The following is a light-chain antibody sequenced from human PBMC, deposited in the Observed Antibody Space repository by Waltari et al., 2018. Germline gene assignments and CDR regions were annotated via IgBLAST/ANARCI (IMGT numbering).Light chain of an antibody. CDR1: QGINTY. CDR3: QQLNSYPIT. Sequence: DIQLTQSPSFLSASVGDRVTITCRASQGINTYLAWYQQKPGKAPKVLIYTGSALHTGVPSMFSGSGSGTEFTLTISSLQPEDFATYYCQQLNSYPITFGHGTRLGIK. V-gene: IGKV1-9*01. J-gene: IGKJ5*01. CDR2: TGS.